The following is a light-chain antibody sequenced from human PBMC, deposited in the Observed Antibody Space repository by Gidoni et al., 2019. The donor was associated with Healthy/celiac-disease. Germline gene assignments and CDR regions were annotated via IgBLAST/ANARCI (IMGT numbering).Light chain of an antibody. CDR1: QSVLYSSNNKNY. CDR3: QQYYSTPWT. CDR2: WAS. J-gene: IGKJ1*01. Sequence: DIVTTQSPDSLAVSLGERATINCKSSQSVLYSSNNKNYLAWYQQKPGQPPKLLIYWASTRESGVPDRFSGSGSGTDFTLTISSLQAEDVAVYYCQQYYSTPWTFGQXTKVEIK. V-gene: IGKV4-1*01.